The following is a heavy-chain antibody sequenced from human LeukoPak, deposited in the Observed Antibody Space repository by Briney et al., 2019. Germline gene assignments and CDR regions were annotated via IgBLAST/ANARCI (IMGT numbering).Heavy chain of an antibody. CDR1: GFTFDDYA. CDR3: AEETPDSSGYSFDS. V-gene: IGHV3-43*02. CDR2: VSGDGGST. Sequence: GGSLRLSCAASGFTFDDYAMHWVRQAPGKGLEWVSLVSGDGGSTYYADSVKGRFTISRDNSKNSLHLQMTSLRTEDTALYYCAEETPDSSGYSFDSWGQGTLVTVSS. D-gene: IGHD3-22*01. J-gene: IGHJ4*02.